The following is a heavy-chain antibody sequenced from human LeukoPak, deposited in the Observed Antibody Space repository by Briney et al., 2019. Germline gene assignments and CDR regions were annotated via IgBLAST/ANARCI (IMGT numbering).Heavy chain of an antibody. V-gene: IGHV3-7*01. CDR3: ARITWGWNFDY. CDR2: IKQDGSEK. CDR1: GFTFSSYG. D-gene: IGHD3-16*01. J-gene: IGHJ4*02. Sequence: PGGSLRLSCAASGFTFSSYGMHWVRQAPGKGLEWVANIKQDGSEKYYVDSVKGRFTISRDNAKNSLNLQMNSLRAEDTAVYYCARITWGWNFDYWGQGTLDTVSS.